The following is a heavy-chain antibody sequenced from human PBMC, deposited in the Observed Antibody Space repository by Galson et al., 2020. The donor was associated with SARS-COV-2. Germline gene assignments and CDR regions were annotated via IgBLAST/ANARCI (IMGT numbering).Heavy chain of an antibody. Sequence: ASVKVSCKASGYTFTGYYMHWVRQAPGQGLEWMGWINPNSGGTNYAQKFQGRVTMTRDTSISTAYMELSRLISDDTAVYYCARGGKYCSSTVCYYYYGMDVWGQGTTVTVSS. CDR2: INPNSGGT. J-gene: IGHJ6*02. D-gene: IGHD2-2*01. CDR3: ARGGKYCSSTVCYYYYGMDV. V-gene: IGHV1-2*02. CDR1: GYTFTGYY.